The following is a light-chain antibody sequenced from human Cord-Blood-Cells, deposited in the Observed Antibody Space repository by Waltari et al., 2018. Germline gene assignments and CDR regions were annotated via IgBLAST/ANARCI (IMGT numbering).Light chain of an antibody. J-gene: IGKJ1*01. CDR1: QSISSY. Sequence: DLQMTPSPSSLSASVGDRATITCRASQSISSYFNWYQQKPGKAPKLLIYAASSLQSGVPSRFSGSGSGTDFTLTISSLQPEDFATYYCQQSYSTPWTFGQGTKVEIK. CDR2: AAS. CDR3: QQSYSTPWT. V-gene: IGKV1-39*01.